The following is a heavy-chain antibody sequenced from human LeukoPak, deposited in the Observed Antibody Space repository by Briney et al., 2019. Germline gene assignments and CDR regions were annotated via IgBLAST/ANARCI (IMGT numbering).Heavy chain of an antibody. Sequence: ASVKVSCKASGYTFTSYYMHWVRQAPGQGLEWMGIINPSGGSTSYAQKFQGRVTMTRDTFTSTVYMELSSLRSEDTAVYYCARVGPRLDYYDSSGYYSLFDYWAREPWSPSPQ. D-gene: IGHD3-22*01. CDR3: ARVGPRLDYYDSSGYYSLFDY. J-gene: IGHJ4*02. CDR2: INPSGGST. V-gene: IGHV1-46*01. CDR1: GYTFTSYY.